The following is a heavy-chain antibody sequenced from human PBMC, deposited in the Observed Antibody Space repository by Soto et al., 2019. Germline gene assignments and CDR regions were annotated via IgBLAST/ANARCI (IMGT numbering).Heavy chain of an antibody. CDR1: GFTFSTYG. CDR3: AGGYSGYLDY. D-gene: IGHD5-12*01. Sequence: GGSLRLSCAASGFTFSTYGMHWVRQAPGKGLEWVAVISYDATNKYYIDSVKGRFTISRDNSKSTVYLQMNSLRVEDTAVYHCAGGYSGYLDYWGQGILVTVSS. V-gene: IGHV3-30*03. CDR2: ISYDATNK. J-gene: IGHJ4*01.